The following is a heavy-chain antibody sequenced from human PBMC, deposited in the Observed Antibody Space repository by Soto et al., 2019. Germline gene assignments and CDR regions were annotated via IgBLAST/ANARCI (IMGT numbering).Heavy chain of an antibody. Sequence: GGSLRLSCAASGFTFSTSTMNWVRQSPGQGLEWVSSISSSSTYTYYAASVKGRFTISRDNAKNSLYLQMNSLRAEDTAVYYCARVGSPGYCSGGYCPPPDYWGQGTLVTVSS. CDR3: ARVGSPGYCSGGYCPPPDY. J-gene: IGHJ4*02. CDR2: ISSSSTYT. D-gene: IGHD2-15*01. CDR1: GFTFSTST. V-gene: IGHV3-21*01.